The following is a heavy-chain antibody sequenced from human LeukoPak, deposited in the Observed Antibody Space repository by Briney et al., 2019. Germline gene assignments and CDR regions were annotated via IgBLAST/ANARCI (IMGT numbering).Heavy chain of an antibody. D-gene: IGHD3-22*01. V-gene: IGHV1-18*01. CDR2: ISAYNGNT. CDR3: ARDFHYYDSSGYYYAPNDY. Sequence: ASEKVSCKASGYTFTSYGISWVRQAPGQGLEWMGWISAYNGNTNYAQKLQGRVTMTTDTSTSTAYMGLRSLRSDDTAVYYCARDFHYYDSSGYYYAPNDYWGQGTLVTVSS. J-gene: IGHJ4*02. CDR1: GYTFTSYG.